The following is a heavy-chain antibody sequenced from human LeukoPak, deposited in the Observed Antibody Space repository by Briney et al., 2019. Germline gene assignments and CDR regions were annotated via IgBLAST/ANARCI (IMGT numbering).Heavy chain of an antibody. V-gene: IGHV1-69*05. CDR3: ARSTVTPYYYYYLDV. J-gene: IGHJ6*03. Sequence: SVKVSCKASGCTFSRYAISWVRQAPGQGLEWMGWIIPIFGTANYAQKFQGRVTITTDESTSTAYMELSSLRSEDTAVYYCARSTVTPYYYYYLDVWGKGTTVTVSS. CDR1: GCTFSRYA. D-gene: IGHD4-17*01. CDR2: IIPIFGTA.